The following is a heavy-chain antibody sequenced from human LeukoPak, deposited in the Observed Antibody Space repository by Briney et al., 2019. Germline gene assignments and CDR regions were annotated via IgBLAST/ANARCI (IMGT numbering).Heavy chain of an antibody. CDR2: LNWNVGST. CDR3: AKSASSWTVYYFDS. V-gene: IGHV3-20*04. D-gene: IGHD3/OR15-3a*01. J-gene: IGHJ4*02. CDR1: GFIFDDYG. Sequence: PGGSLRLSCAASGFIFDDYGMGCVRQAPGKGLEWVSGLNWNVGSTGSADSVKGRFIISRDNAKNCLYLQMNSLRAEDTALYYCAKSASSWTVYYFDSWGQGTLVTVSS.